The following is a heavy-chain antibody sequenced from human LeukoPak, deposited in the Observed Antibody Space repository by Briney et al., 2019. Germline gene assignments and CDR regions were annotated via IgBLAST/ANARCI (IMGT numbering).Heavy chain of an antibody. Sequence: GGSARLSCAASGFTFSTYGMHWVRQAPGKGLEWVAVISYDGSNKYYADSVKGRFTISRDNSKNTLYLQMNSLRAEDTALYYCARVRYSGFYFDYWGQGTLVTVSS. V-gene: IGHV3-30*12. D-gene: IGHD3-9*01. CDR3: ARVRYSGFYFDY. CDR1: GFTFSTYG. J-gene: IGHJ4*02. CDR2: ISYDGSNK.